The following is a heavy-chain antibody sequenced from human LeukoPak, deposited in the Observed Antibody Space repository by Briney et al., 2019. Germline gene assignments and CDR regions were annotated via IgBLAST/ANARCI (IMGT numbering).Heavy chain of an antibody. J-gene: IGHJ3*02. CDR1: GYTFTYRH. Sequence: SVKVSCKASGYTFTYRHLHWVRQAPGQALEWMGWITPFNGNTNYAQKFQDRVTITRDRSMTTAYMELSSLRSEDTAMYYCAAPGYCSSTSCLPFDAFDIWGQGTMVTVPS. D-gene: IGHD2-2*01. V-gene: IGHV1-45*02. CDR3: AAPGYCSSTSCLPFDAFDI. CDR2: ITPFNGNT.